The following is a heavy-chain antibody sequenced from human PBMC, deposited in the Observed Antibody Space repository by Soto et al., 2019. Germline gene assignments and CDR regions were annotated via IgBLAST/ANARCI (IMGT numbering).Heavy chain of an antibody. Sequence: SETLSLTCTVSGGSISSYYWSWIRQPAGKGLEWIGRIYTSGSTNYNPSLKSRVTMSVDTSKNQLSLKLSSVTAADTAVYYCARHYDFWSGYYYFDYWGQGTLVTVSS. V-gene: IGHV4-4*07. J-gene: IGHJ4*02. CDR3: ARHYDFWSGYYYFDY. CDR1: GGSISSYY. D-gene: IGHD3-3*01. CDR2: IYTSGST.